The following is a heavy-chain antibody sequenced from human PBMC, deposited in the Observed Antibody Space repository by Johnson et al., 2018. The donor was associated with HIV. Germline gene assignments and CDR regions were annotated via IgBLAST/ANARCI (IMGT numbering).Heavy chain of an antibody. CDR2: ISYDGSNK. CDR3: ARESIHSSGWSPEAFDI. Sequence: QVQLVESGGGVVRPGGSLRLSCAASGFTFSSYAMHWVRQAPGKGLEWVAVISYDGSNKYYADSVKGRFTISRDNSKNTLYLQMNSLRAEDTALYYCARESIHSSGWSPEAFDIWGQGTMVTVSS. J-gene: IGHJ3*02. CDR1: GFTFSSYA. D-gene: IGHD6-19*01. V-gene: IGHV3-30*04.